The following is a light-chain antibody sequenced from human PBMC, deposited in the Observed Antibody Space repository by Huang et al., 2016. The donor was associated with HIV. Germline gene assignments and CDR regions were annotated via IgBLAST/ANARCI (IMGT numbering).Light chain of an antibody. CDR2: GAS. J-gene: IGKJ2*01. CDR3: QQYGGSPSYT. CDR1: QSVTSTY. Sequence: EIVLTPSPGTLSLSPGDRATLSCRASQSVTSTYLAWYQQQPGQAPRLLTYGASSRATGIPDRFSGSGSGTDFTLTISRLEPEDFAVDYCQQYGGSPSYTFGQGTKLEIK. V-gene: IGKV3-20*01.